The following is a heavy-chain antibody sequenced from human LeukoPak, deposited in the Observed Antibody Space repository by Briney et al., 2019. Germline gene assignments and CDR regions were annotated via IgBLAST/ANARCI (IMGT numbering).Heavy chain of an antibody. D-gene: IGHD3-22*01. J-gene: IGHJ4*02. Sequence: ASVKVSCKASGYSFTSHYMHWVRQAPGQGLEWMGWISAYNGNTNYAQKLQGRVTMTTDTSTSTAYMELRSLRSDDTVVYYCASTDYYDSSGYYSNWGQGTLVTVSS. CDR2: ISAYNGNT. CDR1: GYSFTSHY. CDR3: ASTDYYDSSGYYSN. V-gene: IGHV1-18*04.